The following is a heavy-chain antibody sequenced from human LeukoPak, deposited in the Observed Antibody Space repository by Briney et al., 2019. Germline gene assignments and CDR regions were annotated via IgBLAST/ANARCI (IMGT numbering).Heavy chain of an antibody. D-gene: IGHD6-13*01. CDR1: GDSVSSNSAA. J-gene: IGHJ5*02. CDR2: TYYRSKWYN. V-gene: IGHV6-1*01. CDR3: ARDSPTHGSSRWYRWFDP. Sequence: SQTLSLTCAISGDSVSSNSAAWNWIRQSPSRGLEWLGRTYYRSKWYNDYAVSVKSRITINPDTSKNQFSLQLNSVTPEDTAVYYCARDSPTHGSSRWYRWFDPWGQGTLVTVSS.